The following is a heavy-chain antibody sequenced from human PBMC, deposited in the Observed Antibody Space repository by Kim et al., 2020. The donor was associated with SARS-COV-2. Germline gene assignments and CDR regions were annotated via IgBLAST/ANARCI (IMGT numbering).Heavy chain of an antibody. V-gene: IGHV1-69*13. CDR3: ARDRGSLSGMDV. Sequence: SVKVSCKASGGTFSQYGISWVRQAPGQGLEWMGAIIPIFGTTHYAPKFQGRVTITADEFTNTANMELTSLTSGDTAVSYCARDRGSLSGMDVWGQGTTVTVTS. J-gene: IGHJ6*02. CDR1: GGTFSQYG. D-gene: IGHD2-15*01. CDR2: IIPIFGTT.